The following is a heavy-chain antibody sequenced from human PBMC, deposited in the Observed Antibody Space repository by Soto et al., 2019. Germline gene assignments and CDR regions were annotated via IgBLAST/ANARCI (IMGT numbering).Heavy chain of an antibody. D-gene: IGHD3-22*01. CDR3: ARFRGDGYDTF. Sequence: QVQLVESGGGLVKPGGSLRLSCAASGFTLSDYYMTWIRQAPGKGLEWVSDISISGTTIHYADSVRGRFTISRDNAKTSRWLQINALRAEDTAVYYCARFRGDGYDTFGGQGTLVTVSS. CDR2: ISISGTTI. J-gene: IGHJ4*02. V-gene: IGHV3-11*01. CDR1: GFTLSDYY.